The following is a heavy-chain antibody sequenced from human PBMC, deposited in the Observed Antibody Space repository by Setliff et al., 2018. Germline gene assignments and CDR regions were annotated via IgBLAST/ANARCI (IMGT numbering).Heavy chain of an antibody. D-gene: IGHD2-21*01. V-gene: IGHV3-7*03. CDR3: TRGSHCGGDCF. CDR2: INQDGSEK. J-gene: IGHJ3*01. Sequence: GGSLRLSCAASGFTFSSYWMSWVRQAPGKGLEWVANINQDGSEKYYVDSVKGRFTISRDNAKNSLYLQMNSLRAGDTAVYYCTRGSHCGGDCFGGQGTMVTVSS. CDR1: GFTFSSYW.